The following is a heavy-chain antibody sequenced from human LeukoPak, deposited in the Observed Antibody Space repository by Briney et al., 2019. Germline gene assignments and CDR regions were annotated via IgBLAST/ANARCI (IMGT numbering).Heavy chain of an antibody. CDR2: IKHSGST. CDR3: ARASGVAAYYYYYYGMDV. J-gene: IGHJ6*02. D-gene: IGHD2-15*01. CDR1: GGSFSGYY. V-gene: IGHV4-34*01. Sequence: SETLSLTCAVYGGSFSGYYWSWIRQPPGKGLEWIGEIKHSGSTNYNPSLKSRVTISVDTSKNQFSLKLSSVTAADTAVYYCARASGVAAYYYYYYGMDVWGQGTTVTVSS.